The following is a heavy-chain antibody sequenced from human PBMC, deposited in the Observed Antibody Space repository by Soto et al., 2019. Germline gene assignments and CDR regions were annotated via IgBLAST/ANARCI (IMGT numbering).Heavy chain of an antibody. J-gene: IGHJ5*02. CDR2: ISGSGGST. Sequence: EVQLLESGGGLVQPGGSLRLSCAASGFTFSSYAMSWVRQAPGKGLEWVSAISGSGGSTYYADSVKGRFTISRDNSKNTLYLQMNSLRAEDTAVYYCAKYASFTFGGVILNWFDPWGQGTLVTVSS. D-gene: IGHD3-16*02. CDR1: GFTFSSYA. CDR3: AKYASFTFGGVILNWFDP. V-gene: IGHV3-23*01.